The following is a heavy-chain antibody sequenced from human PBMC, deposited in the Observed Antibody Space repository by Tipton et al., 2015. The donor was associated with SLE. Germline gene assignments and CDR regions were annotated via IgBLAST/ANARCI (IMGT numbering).Heavy chain of an antibody. J-gene: IGHJ4*02. CDR1: GASVTRTSHY. D-gene: IGHD6-19*01. V-gene: IGHV4-39*07. CDR3: ARVTGHNSGWYGWVDY. CDR2: VSYSGST. Sequence: TLSLTCSVSGASVTRTSHYWGWIRQSPGKGLEWIATVSYSGSTFSNPSLRGRVATSSDTSGNQFSLTLRSVTAADTAVYYCARVTGHNSGWYGWVDYWGQGTLVTVSS.